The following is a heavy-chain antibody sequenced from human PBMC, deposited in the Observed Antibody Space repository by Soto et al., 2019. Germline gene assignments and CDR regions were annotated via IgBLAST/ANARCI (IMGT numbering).Heavy chain of an antibody. V-gene: IGHV1-18*01. CDR2: ISAYNGNT. Sequence: ASVKVSCKASGYTFTSYGISWVRQAPGQGLEWMGWISAYNGNTNYAQKLQGRVTMTTDTSTSTAYMELRSLRSDDTAVYYCARVRGSNYRREPFDYCGQGTLVTVSS. CDR3: ARVRGSNYRREPFDY. CDR1: GYTFTSYG. J-gene: IGHJ4*02. D-gene: IGHD4-4*01.